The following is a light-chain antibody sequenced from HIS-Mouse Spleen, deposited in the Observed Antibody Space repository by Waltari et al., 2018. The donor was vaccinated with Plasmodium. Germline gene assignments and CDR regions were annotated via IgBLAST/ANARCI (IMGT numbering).Light chain of an antibody. CDR2: EGS. V-gene: IGLV2-23*03. CDR3: CSYAGSSTFV. J-gene: IGLJ3*02. Sequence: QSALTQPASVSGSPGQSIPISCTGTSSDVGSSTLVSWYQQHPDKAPKLMLYEGSKRPSGVSNRFSGSKSGNTASLTISGLQAEDEADYYCCSYAGSSTFVFGGGTKLTVL. CDR1: SSDVGSSTL.